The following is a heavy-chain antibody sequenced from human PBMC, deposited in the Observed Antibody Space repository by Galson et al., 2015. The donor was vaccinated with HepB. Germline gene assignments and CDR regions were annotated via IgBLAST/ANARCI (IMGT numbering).Heavy chain of an antibody. Sequence: SAKVSCKASGGTFSSYAISWVRQAPGQGLEWMGGIIPILGIANYAQKFQGRVTITADKSTSTAYMELSSLRAEDTAVYHCTMVQGVIFYYMDVWGKGTTVTVSS. CDR2: IIPILGIA. CDR3: TMVQGVIFYYMDV. V-gene: IGHV1-69*10. D-gene: IGHD3-10*01. J-gene: IGHJ6*03. CDR1: GGTFSSYA.